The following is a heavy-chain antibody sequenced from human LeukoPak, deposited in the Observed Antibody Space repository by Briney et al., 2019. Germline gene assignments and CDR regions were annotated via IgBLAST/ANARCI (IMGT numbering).Heavy chain of an antibody. Sequence: SGGSLRLSCAASGFTFNNYAMNWVRQGPGKGLEWVSGISGSGGGTYYADSVKGRFTISRDNSKNTLYLQMNSLRAEDTAVYYCARLPGYCSSNSCYKMTIPFDYWGQGTLVTVSS. D-gene: IGHD2-2*02. CDR3: ARLPGYCSSNSCYKMTIPFDY. V-gene: IGHV3-23*01. CDR1: GFTFNNYA. J-gene: IGHJ4*02. CDR2: ISGSGGGT.